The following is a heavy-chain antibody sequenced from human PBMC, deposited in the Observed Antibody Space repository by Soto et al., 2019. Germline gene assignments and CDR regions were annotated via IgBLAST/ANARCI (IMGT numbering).Heavy chain of an antibody. CDR1: GFSFSTSGLG. CDR2: IYWDDDK. D-gene: IGHD4-17*01. CDR3: AHSPPPTVTTSAKYFQH. V-gene: IGHV2-5*02. Sequence: QITLKESGPTLVKPTQTLTLTCTFSGFSFSTSGLGVGWIRQPPGKALEWLALIYWDDDKRYSPSLKSRLTVTKDTSKNQVVLTMTNMDPVDTATYYCAHSPPPTVTTSAKYFQHWGQGTLVTVSS. J-gene: IGHJ1*01.